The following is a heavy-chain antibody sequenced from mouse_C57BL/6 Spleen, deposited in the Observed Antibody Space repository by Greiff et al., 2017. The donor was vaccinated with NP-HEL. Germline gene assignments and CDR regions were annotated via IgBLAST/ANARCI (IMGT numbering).Heavy chain of an antibody. CDR3: ARQDSITTVVAPYYAMDY. D-gene: IGHD1-1*01. J-gene: IGHJ4*01. CDR1: GFTFSSYT. V-gene: IGHV5-9*01. Sequence: EVHLVESGGGLVKPGGSLKLSCAASGFTFSSYTMSWVRQTPEKRLEWVATISGGGGNTYYPDSVKGRFTISRDNAKNTLYLQMSSLRSEDTALYYCARQDSITTVVAPYYAMDYWGQGTSVTVSS. CDR2: ISGGGGNT.